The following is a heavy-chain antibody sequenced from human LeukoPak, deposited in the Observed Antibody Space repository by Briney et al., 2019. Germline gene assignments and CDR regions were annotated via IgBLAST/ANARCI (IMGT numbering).Heavy chain of an antibody. Sequence: PGGSLRLSCEGSAFIFSGHWMNWVRQTPGKGLEWVSSICSTSRCIFYADSVKGRFTISRDNAKSSLYLQMNDLRAEDTAVYYCVRHGDADSCLANWGQGTLVTVSS. D-gene: IGHD2-2*01. CDR3: VRHGDADSCLAN. V-gene: IGHV3-21*01. CDR2: ICSTSRCI. J-gene: IGHJ4*02. CDR1: AFIFSGHW.